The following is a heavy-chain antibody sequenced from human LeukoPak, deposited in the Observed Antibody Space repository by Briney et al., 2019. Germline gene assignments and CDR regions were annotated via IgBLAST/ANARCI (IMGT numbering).Heavy chain of an antibody. CDR3: ARGHSYSSSWSYYYYYYMDV. CDR2: MNPNSGNT. D-gene: IGHD6-13*01. J-gene: IGHJ6*03. V-gene: IGHV1-8*03. Sequence: GASVKVSCKASGYTFTSYDINWVRQATGQGLEWMGWMNPNSGNTDYAQKIQGKVTITRNTSISTAYMEMSSLRSEDTAVYYCARGHSYSSSWSYYYYYYMDVWGKGTTVTVSS. CDR1: GYTFTSYD.